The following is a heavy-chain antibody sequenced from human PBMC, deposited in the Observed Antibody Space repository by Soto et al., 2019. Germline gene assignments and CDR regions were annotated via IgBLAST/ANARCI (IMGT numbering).Heavy chain of an antibody. Sequence: GASVKVSCKASADTFSSSAFSWVRQAPGQGLEWMGGIIPFFHAANYAQRFQGRVTITADESTSTVYMELSSLRPEDTALYYCARDLISNYHYYGMDVWGQGTTVTVSS. J-gene: IGHJ6*02. V-gene: IGHV1-69*13. CDR3: ARDLISNYHYYGMDV. CDR2: IIPFFHAA. CDR1: ADTFSSSA.